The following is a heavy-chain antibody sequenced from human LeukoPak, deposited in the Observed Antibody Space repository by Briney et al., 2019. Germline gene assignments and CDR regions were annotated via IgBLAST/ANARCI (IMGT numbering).Heavy chain of an antibody. V-gene: IGHV4-39*01. Sequence: SETLSLTCTVSGGSISSSTYYWGWIRQPPGKGLEWIGSIYYSGSTYYNPSLKSRVTIYVDTSKNQFSLKLSSVTAADTAVYYCARHSRGPAAGPAFDYWGQGTPVTVSS. CDR2: IYYSGST. CDR3: ARHSRGPAAGPAFDY. CDR1: GGSISSSTYY. J-gene: IGHJ4*02. D-gene: IGHD6-13*01.